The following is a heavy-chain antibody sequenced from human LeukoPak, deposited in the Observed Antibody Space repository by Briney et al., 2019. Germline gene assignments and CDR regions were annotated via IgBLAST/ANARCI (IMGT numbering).Heavy chain of an antibody. CDR1: GYTFTGYY. J-gene: IGHJ4*02. Sequence: ASVKVSCKASGYTFTGYYMHWVRQAPGQGLEWMGRINPNSGGTNYAQKFQGRVTMTRDTSISTAYMELSRLRSDDTAVYYCARDRGYSSSLGYWGQGTLVTVSS. CDR3: ARDRGYSSSLGY. D-gene: IGHD6-6*01. CDR2: INPNSGGT. V-gene: IGHV1-2*06.